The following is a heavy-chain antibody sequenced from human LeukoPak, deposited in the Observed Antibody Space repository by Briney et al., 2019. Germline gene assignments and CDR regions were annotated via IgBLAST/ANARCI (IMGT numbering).Heavy chain of an antibody. D-gene: IGHD2-2*01. Sequence: GGSLRLSCAASGFTFSTYAMTWVRQAPGKGPEWVSTISHTATGIFYADSVKGRFTISRDNSKNTLYLQMNSLRAEDTAVYYCAKDQLRCSSTSCYVKGYDYWGQGTLVTVSS. CDR2: ISHTATGI. CDR1: GFTFSTYA. J-gene: IGHJ4*02. CDR3: AKDQLRCSSTSCYVKGYDY. V-gene: IGHV3-23*01.